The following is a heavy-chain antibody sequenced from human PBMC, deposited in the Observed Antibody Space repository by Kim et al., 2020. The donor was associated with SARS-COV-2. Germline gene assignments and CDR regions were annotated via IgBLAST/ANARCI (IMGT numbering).Heavy chain of an antibody. J-gene: IGHJ5*02. V-gene: IGHV4-34*01. CDR2: INHSGST. D-gene: IGHD2-15*01. CDR1: GGSFSGYY. CDR3: ARGVRWYCSGDSCPQNWFDP. Sequence: SETLSLNCAVYGGSFSGYYWSWIRQPPGKGLEWIGEINHSGSTNYNPSLKSRVTISVDTSKNQLSLKLTSVTAADTSVYYCARGVRWYCSGDSCPQNWFDPWGQGTLVTVSS.